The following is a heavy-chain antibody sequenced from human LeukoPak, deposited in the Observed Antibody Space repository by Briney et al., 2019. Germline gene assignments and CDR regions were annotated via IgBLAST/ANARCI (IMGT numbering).Heavy chain of an antibody. CDR2: FDPEDGET. CDR1: GYTLTELS. Sequence: ASVKVSCKVSGYTLTELSMHWVRQAPGKGLEWMGGFDPEDGETIYAQKFQGRVTMTEDTSTDTAYMELSSLRSEDTAVYYCARTLYSGSPGHYYYYGMDVWGQGTTVTVSS. D-gene: IGHD1-26*01. V-gene: IGHV1-24*01. J-gene: IGHJ6*02. CDR3: ARTLYSGSPGHYYYYGMDV.